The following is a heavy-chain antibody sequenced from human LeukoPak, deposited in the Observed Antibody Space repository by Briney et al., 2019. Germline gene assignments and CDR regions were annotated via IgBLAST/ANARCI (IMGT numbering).Heavy chain of an antibody. D-gene: IGHD2-2*02. CDR3: ARYRYCSSTSCYTDYFDY. V-gene: IGHV4-59*01. CDR2: IYYSGST. J-gene: IGHJ4*02. CDR1: GGSISSYY. Sequence: PSETLSLTCTVSGGSISSYYWSWIRQPPGKGLEWIGYIYYSGSTNYNPSLKSRVTISVDTSKNQFSLKLSSVTAADTAVYYCARYRYCSSTSCYTDYFDYWGQGTLVTVSS.